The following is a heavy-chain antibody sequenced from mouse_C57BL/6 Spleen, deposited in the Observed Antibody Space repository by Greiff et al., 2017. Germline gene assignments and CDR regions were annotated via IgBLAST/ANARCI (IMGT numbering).Heavy chain of an antibody. J-gene: IGHJ2*01. V-gene: IGHV1-50*01. CDR2: IDPSDSYT. Sequence: VQLQQPGAELVKPGASVKLSCKASGYTFTSYWMQWVKQRPGQGLEWIGEIDPSDSYTNYNQKFKGKATLTVDTSSSTAYMQLSSLTYEDSAVYYCARVGLGRGDYWGQGTTLTVSS. D-gene: IGHD4-1*01. CDR1: GYTFTSYW. CDR3: ARVGLGRGDY.